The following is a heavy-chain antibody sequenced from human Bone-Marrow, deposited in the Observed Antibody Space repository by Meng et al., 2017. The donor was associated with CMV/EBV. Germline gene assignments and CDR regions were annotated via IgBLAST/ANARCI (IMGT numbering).Heavy chain of an antibody. V-gene: IGHV3-23*01. Sequence: SGFTLRSYAMSGVRQAPGKGLEWVSAISGSGGSTYYADSVKGRFTISRDNSKNTLYLQMNSLRAEDTAVYYCAKDLDSSGYKPTNDYWGQGTLVTVSS. D-gene: IGHD3-22*01. J-gene: IGHJ4*02. CDR2: ISGSGGST. CDR3: AKDLDSSGYKPTNDY. CDR1: GFTLRSYA.